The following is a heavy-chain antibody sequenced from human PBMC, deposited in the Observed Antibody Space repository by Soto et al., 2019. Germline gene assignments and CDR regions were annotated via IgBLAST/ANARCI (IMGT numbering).Heavy chain of an antibody. CDR1: GFIFTSYD. J-gene: IGHJ6*02. CDR2: ILHNGGAG. V-gene: IGHV3-30*03. Sequence: GGSLRLSCAASGFIFTSYDMHWVRQAPGKGLEWMALILHNGGAGYYADSVKGRFTISRDNSKNTLYLQMNSLTAEDTAVYYCARSRDGYSFYFYYGMDGWGQGTTVTVSS. D-gene: IGHD4-4*01. CDR3: ARSRDGYSFYFYYGMDG.